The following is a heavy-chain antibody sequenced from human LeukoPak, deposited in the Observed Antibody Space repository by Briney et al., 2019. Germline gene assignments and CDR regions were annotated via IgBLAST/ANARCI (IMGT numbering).Heavy chain of an antibody. J-gene: IGHJ5*02. CDR3: AKAAQWEPHSPNGCDP. CDR2: IWYDGSNK. CDR1: GFTFSSYG. V-gene: IGHV3-33*06. Sequence: TGGSLRLSCAASGFTFSSYGMHWVRQAPGKGLEWVAVIWYDGSNKYYADSVKGRVTISRDNSKNTLYLQMNSLRAEDTSLYYCAKAAQWEPHSPNGCDPWGQGTLVTVSS. D-gene: IGHD1-26*01.